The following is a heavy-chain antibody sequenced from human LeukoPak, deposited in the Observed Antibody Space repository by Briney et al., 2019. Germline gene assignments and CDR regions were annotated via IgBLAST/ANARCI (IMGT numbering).Heavy chain of an antibody. J-gene: IGHJ4*02. CDR3: ASPAHYDVLTGYYSNYDY. CDR1: GFTVSSNY. CDR2: IYSGGST. V-gene: IGHV3-66*01. D-gene: IGHD3-9*01. Sequence: GGSLRLSCAASGFTVSSNYMSWVRQAPGKGLEWVSVIYSGGSTYYADSVKGRFTISRDNSKNTLYLQMNSLRAEDTAVYYCASPAHYDVLTGYYSNYDYWGQGTLVTVSS.